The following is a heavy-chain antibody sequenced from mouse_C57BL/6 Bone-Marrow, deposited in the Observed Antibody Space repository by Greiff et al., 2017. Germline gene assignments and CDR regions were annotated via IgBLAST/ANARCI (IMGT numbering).Heavy chain of an antibody. V-gene: IGHV5-6*02. CDR1: GFTFSSYG. D-gene: IGHD2-4*01. CDR3: ARHYDYGWFAY. J-gene: IGHJ3*01. Sequence: DVMLVESGGDLVKPGGSLKLSCAASGFTFSSYGMSWVRQTPDKRLEWVATISSGGSYTYYPDSVKGRFTISSDNAKNTLYLQMSSLKSEDTAMYYCARHYDYGWFAYWGQGTLVTVSA. CDR2: ISSGGSYT.